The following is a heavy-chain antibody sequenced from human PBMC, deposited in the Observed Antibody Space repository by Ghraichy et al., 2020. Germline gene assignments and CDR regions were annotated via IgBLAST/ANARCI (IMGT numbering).Heavy chain of an antibody. CDR3: ARHLLYSSGWSDNNWFDP. V-gene: IGHV4-39*01. CDR2: IYYSGST. CDR1: GGSISSSSYY. J-gene: IGHJ5*02. Sequence: SETLSLTCTVSGGSISSSSYYWGWIRQPPGKGLEWIGSIYYSGSTYYNPSLKSRVTISVDTSKNQFSLKLSSVTAADTAVYYCARHLLYSSGWSDNNWFDPWGQGTLVTVSS. D-gene: IGHD6-19*01.